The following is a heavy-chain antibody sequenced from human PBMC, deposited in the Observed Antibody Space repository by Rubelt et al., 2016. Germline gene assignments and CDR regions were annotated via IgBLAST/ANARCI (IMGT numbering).Heavy chain of an antibody. J-gene: IGHJ4*02. CDR1: STYW. CDR3: ARGRDSRFSDH. D-gene: IGHD3-22*01. V-gene: IGHV3-7*01. CDR2: IKQDGSER. Sequence: EVQLVESGGGLVQPGGSLRLSCAASSTYWMSWFRQAPGKGLAWVATIKQDGSERYYVDSVKGSFTISRENAKNSRDLQMNRLRAEDTAVYYCARGRDSRFSDHWGQGTLVTVSS.